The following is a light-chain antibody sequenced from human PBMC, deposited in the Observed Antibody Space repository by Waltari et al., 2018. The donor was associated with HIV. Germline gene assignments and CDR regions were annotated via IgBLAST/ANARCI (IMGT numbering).Light chain of an antibody. J-gene: IGLJ3*02. CDR3: ASYTANDTVM. V-gene: IGLV2-14*01. CDR2: TVD. Sequence: SGLTQPASVSGFPGQSITISCTGAARDFGFYNFVSWYHQYPGKVPKVILSTVDSRASGVSDRFSGSKSGNTASLSISGLRTEDEGVYFCASYTANDTVMFAGGTTVTVL. CDR1: ARDFGFYNF.